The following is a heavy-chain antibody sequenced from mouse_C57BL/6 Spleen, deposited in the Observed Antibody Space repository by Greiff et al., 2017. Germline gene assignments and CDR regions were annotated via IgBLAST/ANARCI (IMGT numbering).Heavy chain of an antibody. V-gene: IGHV1-26*01. J-gene: IGHJ2*01. D-gene: IGHD5-1*01. CDR1: GYTFTDYY. CDR2: INPNNGGT. CDR3: ARDRLPLPPGIYFDY. Sequence: VQLQQSGPELVKPGASVKISCKASGYTFTDYYMNWVKQSHGKSLEWIGDINPNNGGTSYNQKFKGKATLTVDKSSSTAYMELRSLTSEDSAVYYCARDRLPLPPGIYFDYWGQGTTLTVSS.